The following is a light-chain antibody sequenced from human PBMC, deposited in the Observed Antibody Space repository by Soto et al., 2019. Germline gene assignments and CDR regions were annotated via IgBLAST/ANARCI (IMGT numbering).Light chain of an antibody. J-gene: IGLJ1*01. CDR3: SSYTSSSTAQV. V-gene: IGLV2-14*01. Sequence: APTQPASGSGTPGPSIPISCTGTSSDGGGYNYVSWYQQHSGKAPKLMIYEVSNRPSGVSNRFSGSKSGNTASLTISGLQAEDEADYYSSSYTSSSTAQVFGTETKGTV. CDR1: SSDGGGYNY. CDR2: EVS.